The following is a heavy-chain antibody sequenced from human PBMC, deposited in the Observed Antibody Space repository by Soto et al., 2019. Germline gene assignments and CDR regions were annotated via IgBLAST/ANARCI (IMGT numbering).Heavy chain of an antibody. J-gene: IGHJ6*02. D-gene: IGHD6-13*01. CDR3: ARTSAAGKYYDGMDV. Sequence: GESLKISCQISGYPFTTYWIGWVRQMPGKGLEWMGKIYPPDSDTRYSPSFQGQVTMSVDKSISTAYLQWSSLKASDTAMYYCARTSAAGKYYDGMDVWGQGTTVTVSS. V-gene: IGHV5-51*01. CDR2: IYPPDSDT. CDR1: GYPFTTYW.